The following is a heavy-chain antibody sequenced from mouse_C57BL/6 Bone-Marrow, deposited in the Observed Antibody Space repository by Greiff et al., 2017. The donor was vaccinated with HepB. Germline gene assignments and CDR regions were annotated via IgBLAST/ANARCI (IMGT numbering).Heavy chain of an antibody. D-gene: IGHD1-1*01. CDR2: ISNGGGST. J-gene: IGHJ1*03. V-gene: IGHV5-12*01. CDR1: GFTFSDYY. Sequence: EVKLVESGGGLVQPGGSLKLSCAASGFTFSDYYMYWVRQTPEKRLEWVAYISNGGGSTYYPDTVKGRFTISRDNAKNTLYLQMSRLKSEDTAMYYCARHHYYGSSYDWYFDVWGTGTTVTVSS. CDR3: ARHHYYGSSYDWYFDV.